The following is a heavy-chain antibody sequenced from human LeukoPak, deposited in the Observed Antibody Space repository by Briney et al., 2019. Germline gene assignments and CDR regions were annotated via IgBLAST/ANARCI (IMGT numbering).Heavy chain of an antibody. CDR3: AKGGDGYNYYFDY. J-gene: IGHJ4*02. CDR2: ISGSGGSI. CDR1: GFTFSDYA. Sequence: PGGSLRLSCTASGFTFSDYATSWVRQAPGKGLEWVSGISGSGGSIRYADSVKGRFIISRDNSKNTLYLQMNSLRAEDTAVYYCAKGGDGYNYYFDYWGQETLVTVSS. D-gene: IGHD5-24*01. V-gene: IGHV3-23*01.